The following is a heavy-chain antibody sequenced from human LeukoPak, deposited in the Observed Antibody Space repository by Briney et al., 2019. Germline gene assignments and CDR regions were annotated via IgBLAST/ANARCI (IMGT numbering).Heavy chain of an antibody. D-gene: IGHD1-26*01. CDR1: GFTFDDYA. CDR3: AREGATTPFDYYYYYMDV. CDR2: ISWNSGSI. Sequence: GGSLRLSCAASGFTFDDYAMHWVRQAPGKGLEWVSGISWNSGSIGYADSVKGRFTISRDNAKNSLYLQMNSLRAEDTAVYYCAREGATTPFDYYYYYMDVWGKGTTVTVSS. J-gene: IGHJ6*03. V-gene: IGHV3-9*01.